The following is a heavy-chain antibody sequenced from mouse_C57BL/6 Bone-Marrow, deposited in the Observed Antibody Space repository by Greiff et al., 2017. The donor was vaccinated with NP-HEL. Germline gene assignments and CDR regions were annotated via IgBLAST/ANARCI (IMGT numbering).Heavy chain of an antibody. Sequence: VKLQESGPELVKPGASVKISCKASGYAFSSSWMNWVKQRPGKGLEWIGRIYPGDGDTNYNGKFKGKATLTADKSSSTAYMQLSSLTSEDSAVYFCARGNWDEDYWGQGTTLTVSS. CDR3: ARGNWDEDY. CDR2: IYPGDGDT. D-gene: IGHD4-1*01. V-gene: IGHV1-82*01. CDR1: GYAFSSSW. J-gene: IGHJ2*01.